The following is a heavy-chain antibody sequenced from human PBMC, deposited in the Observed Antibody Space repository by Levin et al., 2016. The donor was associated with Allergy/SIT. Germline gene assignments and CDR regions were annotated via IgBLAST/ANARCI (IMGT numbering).Heavy chain of an antibody. CDR2: ISAAGSNT. CDR3: AKISGNWGSGYFDY. J-gene: IGHJ4*02. D-gene: IGHD7-27*01. Sequence: WIRQPPGKGLEWVSSISAAGSNTVYAGSVKGRFTISRDSSKNTLYLQMNSLRAEDTAVYYCAKISGNWGSGYFDYWGQGTLVTVSS. V-gene: IGHV3-23*01.